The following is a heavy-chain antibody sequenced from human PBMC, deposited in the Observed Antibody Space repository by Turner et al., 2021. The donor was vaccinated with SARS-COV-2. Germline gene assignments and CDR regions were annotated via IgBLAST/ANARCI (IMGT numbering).Heavy chain of an antibody. CDR3: ARHQWLRGAFDI. D-gene: IGHD5-12*01. Sequence: QVQLQESGPGLVKPSETLSLTCTVSGGSIRSYFWSWIRQPPGKGLEWIGYIYYSGSTNYNPSLKSRVTISVDTSKNQFSLKLSSVIAADTAVYFCARHQWLRGAFDIWGQGTMVTVSS. CDR1: GGSIRSYF. J-gene: IGHJ3*02. CDR2: IYYSGST. V-gene: IGHV4-59*08.